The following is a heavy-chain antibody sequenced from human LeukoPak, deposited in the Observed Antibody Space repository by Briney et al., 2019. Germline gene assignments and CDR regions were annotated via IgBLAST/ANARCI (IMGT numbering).Heavy chain of an antibody. D-gene: IGHD4-17*01. Sequence: GESLKISCKGSGYSFTSYWISWVRQLPGKGLEWMGRIDPSDSYTNYSTSFQGHVTISADKSISTAYLQWSSLKASDTAMYYCAVNDYGDYGGVDYWGQGTLVTVSS. CDR3: AVNDYGDYGGVDY. V-gene: IGHV5-10-1*01. CDR1: GYSFTSYW. J-gene: IGHJ4*02. CDR2: IDPSDSYT.